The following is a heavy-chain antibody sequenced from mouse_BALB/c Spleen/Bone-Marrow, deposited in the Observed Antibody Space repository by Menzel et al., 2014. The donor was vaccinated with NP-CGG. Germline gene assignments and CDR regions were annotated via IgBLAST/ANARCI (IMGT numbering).Heavy chain of an antibody. D-gene: IGHD1-1*01. CDR2: INPSNGRT. CDR1: GYTFTSYW. Sequence: VQLQQSGAELVKPGASVKLSGKASGYTFTSYWMHWVKQRPGQGLEWIGEINPSNGRTNYNEKFKSKATLTVDKSSSTAYMQLSSLTSEDSAVYYCARRTTTVVATDYWGQGTTLTVSS. J-gene: IGHJ2*01. CDR3: ARRTTTVVATDY. V-gene: IGHV1S81*02.